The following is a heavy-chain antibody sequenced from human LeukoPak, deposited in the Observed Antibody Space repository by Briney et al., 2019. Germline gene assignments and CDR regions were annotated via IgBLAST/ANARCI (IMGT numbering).Heavy chain of an antibody. D-gene: IGHD3-10*01. CDR3: ARRSFSGSYYLDY. Sequence: SETLSLTCTVSGGSISRYYWSWIRQPPGKGLEWIGYIYYSGSTNYNPSLKSRVTISVDTSKNQFSLKLSSVTAADTAVYYCARRSFSGSYYLDYWGQGTLVTVSP. V-gene: IGHV4-59*08. CDR1: GGSISRYY. CDR2: IYYSGST. J-gene: IGHJ4*02.